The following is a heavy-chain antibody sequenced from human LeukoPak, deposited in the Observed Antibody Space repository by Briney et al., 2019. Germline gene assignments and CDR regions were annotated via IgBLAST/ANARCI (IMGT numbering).Heavy chain of an antibody. V-gene: IGHV4-34*01. Sequence: SETLSLTCAVYGGSLSGYHWSWIRQSPGKGLEWIGEINHSGSTNYNPSLKSRVTISVDTSKNQFSLKLSSVTAADTAVYYCASRVVTYYFDYWGQGTLVTVSS. CDR1: GGSLSGYH. D-gene: IGHD3-3*01. J-gene: IGHJ4*02. CDR2: INHSGST. CDR3: ASRVVTYYFDY.